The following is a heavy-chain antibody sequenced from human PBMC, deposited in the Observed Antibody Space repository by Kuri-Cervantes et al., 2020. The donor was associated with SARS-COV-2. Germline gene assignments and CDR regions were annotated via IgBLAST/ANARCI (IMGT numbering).Heavy chain of an antibody. CDR3: ARDEYQLGWELQLLGGHRWGDAFDI. J-gene: IGHJ3*02. CDR1: GGTFSSYA. D-gene: IGHD1-26*01. V-gene: IGHV1-69*13. Sequence: SVKVSCKASGGTFSSYAISWVRQAPGQGLEWMGGIIPIFGTANYAQKFQGRVTITADESTSTAYMELSSLRHEDTAVYYCARDEYQLGWELQLLGGHRWGDAFDIWGQGTMVTVSS. CDR2: IIPIFGTA.